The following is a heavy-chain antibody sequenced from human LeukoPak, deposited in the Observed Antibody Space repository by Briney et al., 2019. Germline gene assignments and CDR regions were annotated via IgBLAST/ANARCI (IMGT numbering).Heavy chain of an antibody. CDR1: RCTFPSYE. V-gene: IGHV1-8*01. CDR3: ARAPTVADYYYYGMDV. D-gene: IGHD4-23*01. Sequence: GASVKVSCKASRCTFPSYELHGVRQATAQELDGMGWMNPNSGNTGYAQKFQGRVTMTRNTSISTAYMELSSLRSEDTAVYYCARAPTVADYYYYGMDVWGQGTTVTVSS. CDR2: MNPNSGNT. J-gene: IGHJ6*02.